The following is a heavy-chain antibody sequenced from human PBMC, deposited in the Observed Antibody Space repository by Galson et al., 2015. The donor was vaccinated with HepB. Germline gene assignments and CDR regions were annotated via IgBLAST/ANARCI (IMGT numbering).Heavy chain of an antibody. J-gene: IGHJ5*01. CDR3: AKDASPLHWFDS. CDR1: GFTFSTCA. CDR2: MNSRGNT. V-gene: IGHV3-23*01. Sequence: SLRLSCAASGFTFSTCAMTWVRQAPGKGLEWVSTMNSRGNTYYADSVKGRFTISRDNSKNTLYVQMNSLKAEDTAVYYCAKDASPLHWFDSWGQGALVTVSS.